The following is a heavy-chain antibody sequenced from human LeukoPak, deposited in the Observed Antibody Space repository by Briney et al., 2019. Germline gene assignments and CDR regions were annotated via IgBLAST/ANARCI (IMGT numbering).Heavy chain of an antibody. J-gene: IGHJ6*02. V-gene: IGHV1-69*01. CDR1: GGTFSSYA. D-gene: IGHD2-2*01. CDR2: IIPIFGTA. CDR3: ARDSKGSTSWYYYYYGMDV. Sequence: SVKVSCKASGGTFSSYAISWVRQAPGQGLEWMGGIIPIFGTANYAQKFQGRVTITADESTSTAYMELSSLRSEDTAVYYCARDSKGSTSWYYYYYGMDVWGQGTTVTVSS.